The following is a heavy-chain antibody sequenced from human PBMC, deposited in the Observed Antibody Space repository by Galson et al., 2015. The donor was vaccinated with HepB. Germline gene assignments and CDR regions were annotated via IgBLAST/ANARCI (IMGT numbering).Heavy chain of an antibody. Sequence: PLRLSCAASGFTFSSYAMHWVRQAPGKGLEWVAVMSYDGSNKYYADSVKGRFTISRDNSKNTLYQQINSLRAEDTAVYYCARDLMTAFDYWGQGTLVTVSS. CDR1: GFTFSSYA. V-gene: IGHV3-30-3*01. CDR2: MSYDGSNK. J-gene: IGHJ4*02. CDR3: ARDLMTAFDY.